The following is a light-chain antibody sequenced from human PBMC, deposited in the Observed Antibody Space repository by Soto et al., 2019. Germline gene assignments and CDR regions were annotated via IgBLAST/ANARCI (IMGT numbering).Light chain of an antibody. J-gene: IGLJ1*01. CDR2: EVT. V-gene: IGLV2-8*01. CDR1: TGDIGAFNY. Sequence: QSVLPQPPSASGSPGQSVTISCTGTTGDIGAFNYVSWYQQRTGKAPKLIIYEVTRRPSGVPDRFSGSKSGTSASLAISGLQSEDEADYYCAAWDDSLNGYVFGTGTKVTVL. CDR3: AAWDDSLNGYV.